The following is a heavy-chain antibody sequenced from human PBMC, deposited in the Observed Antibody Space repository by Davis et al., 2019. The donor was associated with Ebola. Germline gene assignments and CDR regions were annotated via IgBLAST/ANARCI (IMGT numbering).Heavy chain of an antibody. D-gene: IGHD4-11*01. CDR1: GYNFPIYW. Sequence: GESLKISCKGAGYNFPIYWIAWFRQMPGKGLEWMGIIFTGDSDTRYRPSFRGQGTISADKSFKTAFLQWSSLKASDTALYYCASLRRTVTGMDDAFDIWGQGTMVTVSS. J-gene: IGHJ3*02. V-gene: IGHV5-51*01. CDR2: IFTGDSDT. CDR3: ASLRRTVTGMDDAFDI.